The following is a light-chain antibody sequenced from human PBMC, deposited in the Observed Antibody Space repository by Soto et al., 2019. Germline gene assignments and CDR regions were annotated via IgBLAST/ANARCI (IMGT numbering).Light chain of an antibody. CDR2: EVT. Sequence: QSALTQPASVSGSPGQSITISCTGTSSDVGDYNYVSWYQQHPGRAPKLMIYEVTNRPSGVSNRFSGSKSGNTASLTISGLQAEDEADYYCSSYTPSSTLVFATGTKLTV. V-gene: IGLV2-14*01. CDR1: SSDVGDYNY. CDR3: SSYTPSSTLV. J-gene: IGLJ1*01.